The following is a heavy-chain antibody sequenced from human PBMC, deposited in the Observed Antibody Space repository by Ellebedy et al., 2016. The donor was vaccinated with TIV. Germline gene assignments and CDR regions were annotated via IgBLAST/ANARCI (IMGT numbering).Heavy chain of an antibody. CDR1: EWGFSNFG. J-gene: IGHJ3*02. CDR2: IWFDGTNE. CDR3: TRARYNDKWRMIAFDM. Sequence: PGGSLRLSCVASEWGFSNFGMHWVRQAPGQGLEWVALIWFDGTNEDYADSVKGRFTISRDNSKNTLYLQMNSLRAEDTAVYYCTRARYNDKWRMIAFDMWGQGTIVTVSP. D-gene: IGHD3-22*01. V-gene: IGHV3-33*01.